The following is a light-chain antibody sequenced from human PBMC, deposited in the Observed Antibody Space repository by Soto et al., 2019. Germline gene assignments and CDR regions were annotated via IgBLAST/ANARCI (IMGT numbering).Light chain of an antibody. V-gene: IGKV3-20*01. J-gene: IGKJ5*01. Sequence: TQSPSSLSPGERASLSCGASQSISSSFLAWYQQKPGQAPRLLIYGASSRATGIPDRFSGTGSETDFTLTISRLEPEDFAVYYCQQYDNSPITFGQGTRLEIK. CDR3: QQYDNSPIT. CDR1: QSISSSF. CDR2: GAS.